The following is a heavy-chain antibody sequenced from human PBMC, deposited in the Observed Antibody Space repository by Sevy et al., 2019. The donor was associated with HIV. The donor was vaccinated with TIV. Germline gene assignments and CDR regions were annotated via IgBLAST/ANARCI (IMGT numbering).Heavy chain of an antibody. CDR1: GFTFGDYA. CDR3: TRGYYYDSSGYSDY. Sequence: GGSLRLSCTGSGFTFGDYAMSWFRQAPGMGREWVGFIRSKDYGGATEYAASVKGRFTSSRDDSKSIADLQMNSLKTEDTAVYYCTRGYYYDSSGYSDYWGQGTLVTVSS. J-gene: IGHJ4*02. V-gene: IGHV3-49*03. CDR2: IRSKDYGGAT. D-gene: IGHD3-22*01.